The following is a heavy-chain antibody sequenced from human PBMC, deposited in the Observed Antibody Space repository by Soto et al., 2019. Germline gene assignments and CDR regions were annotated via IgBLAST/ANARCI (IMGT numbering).Heavy chain of an antibody. CDR3: AREGSGWSVPAEYFQH. CDR2: ISAYNGNT. J-gene: IGHJ1*01. Sequence: GASVKVSCKASGYTFTGYYMHWVRQAPGQGLEWMGWISAYNGNTNYAQKLQGRVTMTTDTSTSTAYMELRSLRSDDTAVYYCAREGSGWSVPAEYFQHWGQGTLVTVSS. V-gene: IGHV1-18*04. D-gene: IGHD6-19*01. CDR1: GYTFTGYY.